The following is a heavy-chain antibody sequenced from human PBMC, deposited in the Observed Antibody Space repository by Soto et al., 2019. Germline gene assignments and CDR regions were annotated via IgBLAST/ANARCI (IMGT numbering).Heavy chain of an antibody. D-gene: IGHD2-2*01. V-gene: IGHV4-34*01. J-gene: IGHJ4*02. CDR2: INHSGST. CDR1: GGSFSGYY. Sequence: QVQLQQWGAGLLKPSETLSLTCAVYGGSFSGYYWSWIRQPPGKGLAWIGEINHSGSTNYNPSLKSRVTISVDTSKNQFSLKLSSVTAADTAVYYCARGRYCSSTSCYGTDYWGQGTLVTVSS. CDR3: ARGRYCSSTSCYGTDY.